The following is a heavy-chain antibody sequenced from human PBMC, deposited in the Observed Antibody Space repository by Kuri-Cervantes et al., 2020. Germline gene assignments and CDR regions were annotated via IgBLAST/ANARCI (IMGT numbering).Heavy chain of an antibody. CDR1: GFTFSSYS. V-gene: IGHV3-30*03. Sequence: GESLKISCAASGFTFSSYSMNWVRQAPGKGLEWVAVISYDGSNKYYADSVKGRFTISRDNSKNTLYLQMNSLRAEDTAVYYCARDFPAYCSSTSCHAHWFDPWGQGTLVTVSS. J-gene: IGHJ5*02. CDR2: ISYDGSNK. CDR3: ARDFPAYCSSTSCHAHWFDP. D-gene: IGHD2-2*01.